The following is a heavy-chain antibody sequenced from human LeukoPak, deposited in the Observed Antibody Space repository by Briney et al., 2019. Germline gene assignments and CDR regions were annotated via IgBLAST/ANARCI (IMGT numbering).Heavy chain of an antibody. CDR1: GFTVSSNY. D-gene: IGHD1-26*01. CDR2: IYSGGST. V-gene: IGHV3-66*04. Sequence: PGGSLRLSCAASGFTVSSNYMSWVRQAPGKGLEWVSVIYSGGSTYYADSVKGRFTISRDNSKNTLYLQMNSLRAEDTAVYYCARPYSGSYLPPRAFDIWGQGTMVTVSS. J-gene: IGHJ3*02. CDR3: ARPYSGSYLPPRAFDI.